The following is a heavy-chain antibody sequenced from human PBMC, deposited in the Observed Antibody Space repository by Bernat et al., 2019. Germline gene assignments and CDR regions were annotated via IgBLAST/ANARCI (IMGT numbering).Heavy chain of an antibody. D-gene: IGHD3-22*01. CDR3: ARDQEKYYYDSSGYSGYYYGMDV. CDR1: GFTFSSYG. Sequence: QVQLVESGGGVVQPGRSLRLSCAASGFTFSSYGMHWVRQAPGKGLEWVAVLWYDGSNKYYADSVKGRFTISRDNSKNTLYLQMNSLRAEDTAVYYCARDQEKYYYDSSGYSGYYYGMDVWGQGTTVTVSS. CDR2: LWYDGSNK. V-gene: IGHV3-33*01. J-gene: IGHJ6*02.